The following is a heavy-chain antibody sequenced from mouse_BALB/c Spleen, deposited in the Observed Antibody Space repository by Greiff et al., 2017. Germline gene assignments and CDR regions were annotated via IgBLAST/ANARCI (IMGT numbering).Heavy chain of an antibody. V-gene: IGHV1-5*01. D-gene: IGHD2-1*01. CDR3: TRGSYYGNYDAMDY. CDR2: IYPGNSDT. J-gene: IGHJ4*01. CDR1: GYTFTSYW. Sequence: EVQLQQSGTVLARPGASVKMSCKASGYTFTSYWMHWVKQRPGQGLEWIGAIYPGNSDTSYNQKFKGKAKLTAVTSTSTAYMELSSLTNEDSAVYYCTRGSYYGNYDAMDYWGQGTSVTVSS.